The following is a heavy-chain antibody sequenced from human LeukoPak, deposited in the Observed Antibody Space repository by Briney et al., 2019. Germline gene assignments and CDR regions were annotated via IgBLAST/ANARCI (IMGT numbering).Heavy chain of an antibody. CDR2: ISYDGSNK. J-gene: IGHJ4*02. V-gene: IGHV3-30-3*01. D-gene: IGHD2-15*01. CDR1: GFTFSSYA. Sequence: GGSLRLSCVASGFTFSSYAMHWVRQAPGKGLEWVAVISYDGSNKYYADSVKGRFTISRDNSKNTLYLQMNSLRAEDTAVYYCAREGPAVTQDYWGQGTLVTVSS. CDR3: AREGPAVTQDY.